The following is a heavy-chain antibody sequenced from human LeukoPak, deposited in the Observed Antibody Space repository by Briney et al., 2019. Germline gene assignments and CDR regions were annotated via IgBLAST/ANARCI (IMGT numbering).Heavy chain of an antibody. J-gene: IGHJ3*02. D-gene: IGHD1-14*01. CDR1: GYTFTNYW. Sequence: GESLKISCEGSGYTFTNYWVGWVRQMPGKGLEWMGIIYPGDSDTRYSPSFQGQVTISADKSIGTAYLQWNSLKASDTAMYYCARRDGNPSNFDIWGQGTVVTVSS. V-gene: IGHV5-51*01. CDR2: IYPGDSDT. CDR3: ARRDGNPSNFDI.